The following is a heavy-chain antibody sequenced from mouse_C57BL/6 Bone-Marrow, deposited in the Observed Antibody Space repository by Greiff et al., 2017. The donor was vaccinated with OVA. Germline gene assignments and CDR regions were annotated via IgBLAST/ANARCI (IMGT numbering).Heavy chain of an antibody. J-gene: IGHJ3*01. CDR3: ARGGYYGYDGFAY. D-gene: IGHD2-2*01. Sequence: QVQLQQPGAELVMPGASVKLSCKASGYTFTSYWMHWVKQRPGQGLEWIGEIDPSDSYTNYNQKFKGKSTLTVDKSSSTAYMQLSSLTSEDSAVYEGARGGYYGYDGFAYWGQGTLVTVSA. V-gene: IGHV1-69*01. CDR2: IDPSDSYT. CDR1: GYTFTSYW.